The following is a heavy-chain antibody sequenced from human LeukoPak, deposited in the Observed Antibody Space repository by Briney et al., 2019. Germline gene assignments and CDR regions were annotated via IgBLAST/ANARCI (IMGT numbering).Heavy chain of an antibody. V-gene: IGHV3-7*01. CDR1: GFALSSHW. J-gene: IGHJ4*02. D-gene: IGHD3-22*01. CDR2: IKQDGSVK. Sequence: SGGSLRLSCAASGFALSSHWMTWVRQAPGKALEWVANIKQDGSVKFYEDSVKGRFTLSRDNARNSLYLQMDSLRAEDTAVYYCARLYDSRDYLAFDYWGQGILVTVSS. CDR3: ARLYDSRDYLAFDY.